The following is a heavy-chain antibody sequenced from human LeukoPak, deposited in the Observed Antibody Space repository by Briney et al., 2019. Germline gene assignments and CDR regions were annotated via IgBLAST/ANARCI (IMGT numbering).Heavy chain of an antibody. Sequence: GASVKVSCKASGGTFSNYAISWVRQAPGQGLEWMGGIIPFFGTANYAQKFQGRVTITTYESTSTAYMELSSLRSEDTAVYHCARTTGYCSSTSCFFDYWGQGTLVTVSS. D-gene: IGHD2-2*01. CDR2: IIPFFGTA. J-gene: IGHJ4*02. V-gene: IGHV1-69*05. CDR3: ARTTGYCSSTSCFFDY. CDR1: GGTFSNYA.